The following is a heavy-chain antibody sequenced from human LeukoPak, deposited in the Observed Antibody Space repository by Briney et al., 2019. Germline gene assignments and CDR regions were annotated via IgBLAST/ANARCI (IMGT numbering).Heavy chain of an antibody. J-gene: IGHJ4*02. CDR1: GFTFSRYW. CDR2: IKQDGSEK. D-gene: IGHD2-2*01. Sequence: GGSLRLSCAASGFTFSRYWMTWVRQAPGKGLEWVANIKQDGSEKYYVDSVKGRFTISRDNAKNSLYLQMNSLRAEDTAVYYCAKGRRARTSCFDYWGQGTLVTVSS. V-gene: IGHV3-7*03. CDR3: AKGRRARTSCFDY.